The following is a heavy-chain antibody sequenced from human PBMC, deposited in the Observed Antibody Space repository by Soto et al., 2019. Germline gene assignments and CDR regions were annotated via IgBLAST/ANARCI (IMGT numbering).Heavy chain of an antibody. Sequence: GGSLRLSCEASGLTLSDYGVHWVRQAPGKGLEWVAVITYDGNNKYYADSVQGRFTISRDNSKNTLFLQMNSLRVEDTAFYYCAKDREQELVRGWFDPWGPGTLVTVSS. J-gene: IGHJ5*02. CDR1: GLTLSDYG. CDR2: ITYDGNNK. D-gene: IGHD6-13*01. V-gene: IGHV3-30*18. CDR3: AKDREQELVRGWFDP.